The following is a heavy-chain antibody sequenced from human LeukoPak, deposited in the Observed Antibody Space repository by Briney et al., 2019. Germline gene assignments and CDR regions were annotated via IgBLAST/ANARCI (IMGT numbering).Heavy chain of an antibody. V-gene: IGHV3-23*01. CDR1: GFTFSSYA. CDR2: IGDSGGGT. CDR3: ANGPFSTSHDFEF. J-gene: IGHJ4*02. Sequence: GGSLRLSCAASGFTFSSYAMSWVRQAPGKGLEWVSAIGDSGGGTYYADSVKGRFTISRDISKKTLYLQMSSLRAEDTAVYSCANGPFSTSHDFEFWGQGTLVTVSS.